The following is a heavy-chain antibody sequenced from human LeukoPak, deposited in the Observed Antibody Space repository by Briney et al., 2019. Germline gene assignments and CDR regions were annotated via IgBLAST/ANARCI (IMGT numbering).Heavy chain of an antibody. CDR3: ARDKQHSYGRYFDH. V-gene: IGHV4-59*02. CDR1: GGSVSTYH. Sequence: SETLSLTCTVSGGSVSTYHWNWIRKSPGKGLEWIGYMQSTGNSNYNPSLKSRVTMSVDMSRNQIVLNLSSVTAADTAVYFCARDKQHSYGRYFDHWGQGTLVTVSS. D-gene: IGHD5-18*01. CDR2: MQSTGNS. J-gene: IGHJ4*02.